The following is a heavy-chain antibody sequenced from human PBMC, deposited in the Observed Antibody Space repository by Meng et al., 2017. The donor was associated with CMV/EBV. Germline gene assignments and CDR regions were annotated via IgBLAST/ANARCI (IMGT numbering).Heavy chain of an antibody. Sequence: ASVKVSCKASGYTFTSYGISWVRQAPGQGLEWMGWISAYNGNTNYAQKLQGRVTMTRDTSISTAYMELSRLRSDDTAVYYCARDGVVFGVVTLFDYWGQGTLVTVSS. V-gene: IGHV1-18*01. J-gene: IGHJ4*02. CDR1: GYTFTSYG. CDR2: ISAYNGNT. D-gene: IGHD3-3*01. CDR3: ARDGVVFGVVTLFDY.